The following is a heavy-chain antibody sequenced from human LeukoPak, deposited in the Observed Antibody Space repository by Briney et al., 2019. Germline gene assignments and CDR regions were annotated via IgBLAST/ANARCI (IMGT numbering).Heavy chain of an antibody. Sequence: ASVKVSCKASGYTFTSYGISWVRQAPGQGLEWMGWISAYNGNTNYAQKLQGRATMTTDTSTSTAYMELRSLRSDDTAVYYCARYYDFWSGYYKYYFDYWGQGTLVTVSS. D-gene: IGHD3-3*01. V-gene: IGHV1-18*01. CDR1: GYTFTSYG. CDR2: ISAYNGNT. J-gene: IGHJ4*02. CDR3: ARYYDFWSGYYKYYFDY.